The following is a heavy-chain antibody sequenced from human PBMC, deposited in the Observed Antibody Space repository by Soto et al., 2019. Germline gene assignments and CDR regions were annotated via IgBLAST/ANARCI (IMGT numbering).Heavy chain of an antibody. D-gene: IGHD3-10*01. CDR1: GFTFSSYE. CDR3: ARGSLGSGSYRGGMDV. J-gene: IGHJ6*02. Sequence: GSLRLSCAASGFTFSSYEMNWVRQAPGKGLEWVSYISSSGSTIYYADSVKGRFTISRDNAKNSLYLQMNSLRAEDTAVYYCARGSLGSGSYRGGMDVWGQGTTVTVSS. V-gene: IGHV3-48*03. CDR2: ISSSGSTI.